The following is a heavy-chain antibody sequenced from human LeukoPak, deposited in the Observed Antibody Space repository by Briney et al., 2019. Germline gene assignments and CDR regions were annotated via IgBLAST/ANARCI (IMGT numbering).Heavy chain of an antibody. CDR2: ISINSDYI. D-gene: IGHD5-12*01. CDR3: ARGSYIAQRLNAFDI. J-gene: IGHJ3*02. V-gene: IGHV3-21*01. Sequence: GGSLRLSCTVSGFSFGGYSMDWVRQAPGKGLEWVSSISINSDYIYYSDSVRGRFTISRDNAKNSLYLQMNSLRAEDSAIYYCARGSYIAQRLNAFDIWGHGTMVTVSS. CDR1: GFSFGGYS.